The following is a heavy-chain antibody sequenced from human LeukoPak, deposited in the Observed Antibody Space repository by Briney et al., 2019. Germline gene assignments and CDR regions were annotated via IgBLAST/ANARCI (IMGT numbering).Heavy chain of an antibody. J-gene: IGHJ4*02. CDR2: ISGSGGST. V-gene: IGHV3-23*01. CDR1: GFTFSSYA. Sequence: GGSLRLSCVASGFTFSSYAMSWVRQAPGKGLEWVSAISGSGGSTYYADSVKGRFTISRDNSKNTLYLQMNSLRAEDTAVYYCAKDPYCSGGSCYSTYYYDSSGYHTSDYWGQGTLVTVSS. D-gene: IGHD2-15*01. CDR3: AKDPYCSGGSCYSTYYYDSSGYHTSDY.